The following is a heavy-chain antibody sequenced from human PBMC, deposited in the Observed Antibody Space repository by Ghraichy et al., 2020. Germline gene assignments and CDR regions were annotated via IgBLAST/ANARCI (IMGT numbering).Heavy chain of an antibody. D-gene: IGHD2-2*01. V-gene: IGHV4-59*01. CDR2: IYYSGST. CDR3: ARGVDIVVVPAAPGLTFDI. J-gene: IGHJ3*02. Sequence: SETLSLTCTVSGGSISSYYWSWIRQPPGKGLEWIGYIYYSGSTNYNPSLKSRVTISVDTSKNQFSLKLSSVTAADTAVYYCARGVDIVVVPAAPGLTFDIWGQGTMVTVSS. CDR1: GGSISSYY.